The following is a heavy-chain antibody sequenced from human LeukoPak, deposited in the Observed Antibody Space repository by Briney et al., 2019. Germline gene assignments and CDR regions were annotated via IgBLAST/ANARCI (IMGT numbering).Heavy chain of an antibody. V-gene: IGHV1-69*13. CDR2: IIPIFGTA. D-gene: IGHD2-15*01. CDR1: GGTFSSNT. CDR3: ARVWCSGGSCYSSRGAFDI. J-gene: IGHJ3*02. Sequence: ASVKVSCKASGGTFSSNTISWVRQAPGQGLECMGGIIPIFGTANYAQKFQGRVTITADESTSTAYMELSSLRYEDTAVYYCARVWCSGGSCYSSRGAFDIWGQGTMVTVSS.